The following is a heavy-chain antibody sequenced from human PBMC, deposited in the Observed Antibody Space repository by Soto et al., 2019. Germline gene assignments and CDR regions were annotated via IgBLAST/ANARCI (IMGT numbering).Heavy chain of an antibody. D-gene: IGHD1-26*01. J-gene: IGHJ4*02. CDR2: IYYRGTT. Sequence: NPSETLSLTCTVSGASITSHYWSWIRQPPGKGLEWIGYIYYRGTTNYNPSLKSRVTILVDTPKNQFSLKLNSVTAADTAVYYCARIDHIESSFDYWGQGTLVTVSS. CDR1: GASITSHY. CDR3: ARIDHIESSFDY. V-gene: IGHV4-59*11.